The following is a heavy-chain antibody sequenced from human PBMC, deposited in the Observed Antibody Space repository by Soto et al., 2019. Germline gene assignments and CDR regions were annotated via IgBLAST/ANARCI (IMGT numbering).Heavy chain of an antibody. CDR3: TTVHPYNYDSSCYDH. J-gene: IGHJ4*02. Sequence: EVQLVESGGDLVKPGGSLRLSCAGSGFIFSNAWINWVRQAPRKGLEWVGHIKSKTDGGTTDYATPVKGRYTISRDDSKNTVCLQMNSLKTEDTAGYYCTTVHPYNYDSSCYDHWGQGTLVTVSS. V-gene: IGHV3-15*07. CDR2: IKSKTDGGTT. CDR1: GFIFSNAW. D-gene: IGHD3-22*01.